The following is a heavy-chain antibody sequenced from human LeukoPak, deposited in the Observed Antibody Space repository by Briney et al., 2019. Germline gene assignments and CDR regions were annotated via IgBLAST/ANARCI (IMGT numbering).Heavy chain of an antibody. D-gene: IGHD6-13*01. CDR1: GYTYTSYY. J-gene: IGHJ3*02. CDR3: ARVAPGIAAAGISAFDI. CDR2: INSSGGST. V-gene: IGHV1-46*01. Sequence: ASVKVSCNASGYTYTSYYMHWVRQAPGQGLEWMGIINSSGGSTSYAQKFQGRVTMTRDTSTSTVYMELSSLRSEDTAVYYCARVAPGIAAAGISAFDIWGQGTMVTVSS.